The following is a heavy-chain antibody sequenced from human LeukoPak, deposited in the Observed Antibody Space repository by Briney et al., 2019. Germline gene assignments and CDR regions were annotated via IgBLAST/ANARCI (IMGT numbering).Heavy chain of an antibody. CDR2: ISDSSSYI. CDR1: GFTFSSYR. Sequence: GGSLRLSCAASGFTFSSYRMNWVRQAPGKGLEWVSSISDSSSYIYHADSVKGQFTISRDNAKNSVYLQMNSLRAEDTATYYCTKGENGMDVWGQGTTVTVSS. V-gene: IGHV3-21*01. CDR3: TKGENGMDV. D-gene: IGHD1-26*01. J-gene: IGHJ6*02.